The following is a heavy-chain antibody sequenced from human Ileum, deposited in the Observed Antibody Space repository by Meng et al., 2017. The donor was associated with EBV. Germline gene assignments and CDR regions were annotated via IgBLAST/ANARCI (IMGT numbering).Heavy chain of an antibody. J-gene: IGHJ4*02. V-gene: IGHV4-4*02. D-gene: IGHD5-24*01. CDR3: ARHSGYNQGY. CDR2: IYYSGSP. Sequence: QVRLEGSWPGLWIPSGTLPLICVVFAGSIGSRNWGSWVRQPPGKGLEWIGQIYYSGSPSYNPSLKSRVTMSVDKSKNQVSLNLNSVTAADTALYYCARHSGYNQGYWGQGTLVTVSS. CDR1: AGSIGSRNW.